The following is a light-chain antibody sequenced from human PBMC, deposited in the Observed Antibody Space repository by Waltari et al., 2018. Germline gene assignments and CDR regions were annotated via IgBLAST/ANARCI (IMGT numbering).Light chain of an antibody. J-gene: IGLJ3*02. CDR3: SSYAGSNNWV. Sequence: QSALTQPPSASGSPGQSVTISCTGTSSDLGVYNYVSWYQQHPGKAPKLTIYEVSKRPSGVPDRFSGSKSGNTASLTVSGLQADDEADYYCSSYAGSNNWVFGGGTKLTVL. V-gene: IGLV2-8*01. CDR1: SSDLGVYNY. CDR2: EVS.